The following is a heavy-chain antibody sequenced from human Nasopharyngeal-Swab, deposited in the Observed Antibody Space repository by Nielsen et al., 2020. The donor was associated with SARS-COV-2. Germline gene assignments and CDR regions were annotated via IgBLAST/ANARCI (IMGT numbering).Heavy chain of an antibody. Sequence: GESLKISCAASAFTVSSNYMSWVRQAPGKGLEWVSVIYSGGSTYYADSVKGRFTISGDNSKNTLYLQMNSLRAEDTAVYYCARDMGGMEDYWGQGTLVTVSS. D-gene: IGHD3-16*01. CDR3: ARDMGGMEDY. CDR2: IYSGGST. J-gene: IGHJ4*02. CDR1: AFTVSSNY. V-gene: IGHV3-53*01.